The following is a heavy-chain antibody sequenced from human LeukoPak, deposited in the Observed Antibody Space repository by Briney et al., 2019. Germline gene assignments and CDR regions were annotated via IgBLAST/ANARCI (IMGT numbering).Heavy chain of an antibody. J-gene: IGHJ6*02. V-gene: IGHV1-3*01. D-gene: IGHD3-10*01. CDR2: INAGNGDT. CDR1: GYTFTTYA. CDR3: ARALWFGELLNGMDV. Sequence: ASVKVSCKASGYTFTTYAMHWVRQAPGQRLEWMGWINAGNGDTKYSQKFQGRVTMTTDTSTSTAYMELRSLRSDDTAVYYCARALWFGELLNGMDVWGQGTTVTVSS.